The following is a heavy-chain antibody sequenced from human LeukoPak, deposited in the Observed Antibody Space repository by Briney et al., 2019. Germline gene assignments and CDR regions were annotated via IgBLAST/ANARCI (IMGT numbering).Heavy chain of an antibody. J-gene: IGHJ2*01. CDR2: IYAGGTK. D-gene: IGHD1-26*01. Sequence: GGSLRLSCVVTGFTVGGNYMTWVRQAPGKGLEWVALIYAGGTKCHADSLKGRFAISGDNSRNMLYLHMSSLTVEDTAVYYCAKGGNYDGSYLAAWFFDFWGRGTLVTVSS. CDR3: AKGGNYDGSYLAAWFFDF. V-gene: IGHV3-53*01. CDR1: GFTVGGNY.